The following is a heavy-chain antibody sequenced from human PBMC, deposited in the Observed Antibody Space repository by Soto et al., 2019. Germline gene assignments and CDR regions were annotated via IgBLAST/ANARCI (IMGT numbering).Heavy chain of an antibody. CDR1: GGFLRVFY. CDR2: IYNSGST. CDR3: ARVLSGVVDHHFDY. Sequence: SETLSPPCTGSGGFLRVFYWSWIRQPPGKGLEWIGYIYNSGSTNSNPSLKSRVTISVDTSKNQFSLNLSSVTAADTAVYYCARVLSGVVDHHFDYWGQGTLVTVSS. V-gene: IGHV4-59*01. D-gene: IGHD3-10*02. J-gene: IGHJ4*02.